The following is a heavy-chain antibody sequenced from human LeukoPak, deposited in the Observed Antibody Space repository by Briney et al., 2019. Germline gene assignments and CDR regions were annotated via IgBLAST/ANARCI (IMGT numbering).Heavy chain of an antibody. CDR3: AKGLRLGKPMTDFDY. D-gene: IGHD3-9*01. V-gene: IGHV3-23*01. CDR2: ISGTSGRT. J-gene: IGHJ4*02. Sequence: GGSLRLSCAASGFTFSNYAMDWVRQAPGKGLEWVSAISGTSGRTYYADSVKGRFTISRDNSKNTLYLQMNSLRAEDTAVYYCAKGLRLGKPMTDFDYWGQGTLVTVSS. CDR1: GFTFSNYA.